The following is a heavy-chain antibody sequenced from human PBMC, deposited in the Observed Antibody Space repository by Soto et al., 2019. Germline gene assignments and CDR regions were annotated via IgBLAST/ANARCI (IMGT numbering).Heavy chain of an antibody. D-gene: IGHD3-3*01. CDR2: ISYDGSNK. Sequence: PGGSLRLSCAASGFTFSSYGMHWVRQAPGKGLEWVAVISYDGSNKYYADSVKGRFTISRDNSKNTLYLQMNSLRAEDTAVYYCAKARVDFLSGYHFDYWGQGTLVTVSS. CDR1: GFTFSSYG. CDR3: AKARVDFLSGYHFDY. V-gene: IGHV3-30*18. J-gene: IGHJ4*02.